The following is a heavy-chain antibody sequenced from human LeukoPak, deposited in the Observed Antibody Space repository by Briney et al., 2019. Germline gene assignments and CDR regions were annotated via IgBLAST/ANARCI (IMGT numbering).Heavy chain of an antibody. J-gene: IGHJ6*03. CDR2: INPSGGST. D-gene: IGHD2-2*01. V-gene: IGHV1-46*01. Sequence: ASVKVSCKASGYTFTSYYMHWVRQAPGQGLEWMGIINPSGGSTSYAQKFQGRVTMTTDTSTSTAYMELRSLRSDDTAVYYCARRVEYCSSTSCQYMDVWGKGTTVTVSS. CDR3: ARRVEYCSSTSCQYMDV. CDR1: GYTFTSYY.